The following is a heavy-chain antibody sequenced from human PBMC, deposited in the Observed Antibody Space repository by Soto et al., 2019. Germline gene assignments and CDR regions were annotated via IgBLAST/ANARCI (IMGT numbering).Heavy chain of an antibody. CDR2: IYYSGST. V-gene: IGHV4-30-4*01. Sequence: SETLSLTCTVSGGSISSDDYYWSWIRQPPGKGLGWIGYIYYSGSTYYNPSLKSRVTISVDTSKNQFSLKLSSVTAADTAVYYCARSKGYQLLYYYYYGMDVWGQGTTVTVSS. CDR3: ARSKGYQLLYYYYYGMDV. D-gene: IGHD2-2*01. J-gene: IGHJ6*02. CDR1: GGSISSDDYY.